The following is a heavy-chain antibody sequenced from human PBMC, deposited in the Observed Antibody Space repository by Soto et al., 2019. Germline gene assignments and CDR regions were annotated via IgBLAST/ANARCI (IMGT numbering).Heavy chain of an antibody. D-gene: IGHD6-13*01. CDR1: GGTFSSYA. J-gene: IGHJ6*02. CDR3: ARDASIAAAGTGLYGMDV. V-gene: IGHV1-69*13. Sequence: GASVKVSCKASGGTFSSYAISWVRQAPGQGLEWMGGIIPIFGTANYAQKFQGRVTITADESTSTAYMELSSLRSEDTAVYYCARDASIAAAGTGLYGMDVWGQGTTVTVSS. CDR2: IIPIFGTA.